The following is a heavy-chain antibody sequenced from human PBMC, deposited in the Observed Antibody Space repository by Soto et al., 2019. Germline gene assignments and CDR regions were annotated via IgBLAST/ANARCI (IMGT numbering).Heavy chain of an antibody. CDR2: IWHDGTNR. CDR1: GFTFNSFG. J-gene: IGHJ6*02. Sequence: QVQLVESGGGVVQPGTSLRLSCEASGFTFNSFGMHWVRQAPGKGLEWVAMIWHDGTNRYYVDSVKGRFTISRDNSKDTLYLKMNNLSAEDTAVYYCARTGLQIIQATSYYYGLDVWGQGTTVTVSS. CDR3: ARTGLQIIQATSYYYGLDV. V-gene: IGHV3-33*01. D-gene: IGHD3-3*01.